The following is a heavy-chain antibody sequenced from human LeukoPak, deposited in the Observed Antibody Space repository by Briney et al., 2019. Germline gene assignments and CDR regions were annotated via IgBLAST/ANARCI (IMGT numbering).Heavy chain of an antibody. CDR1: GFTFSTYN. V-gene: IGHV3-74*01. J-gene: IGHJ4*02. D-gene: IGHD1-26*01. CDR2: INSDESST. Sequence: PGGSLRLSCAASGFTFSTYNMNWVRQAPGKGRVWVSRINSDESSTSYADSVKGRFTISRDNAKNTLYLQMNSLRAEDTAVYYCARDGVGALPFDYWGQGTLVTVSS. CDR3: ARDGVGALPFDY.